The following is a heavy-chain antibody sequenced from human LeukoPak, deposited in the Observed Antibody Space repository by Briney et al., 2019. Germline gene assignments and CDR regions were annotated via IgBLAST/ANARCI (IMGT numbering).Heavy chain of an antibody. D-gene: IGHD6-6*01. Sequence: GGSLRLSCAASGFTFSSYSMNWVRQAPGKGLEWVSSISRSSSYIYYADSAKGRFTISRDNAKTSLYLQMNSLRAEDTAVYYCAKDLRYSSSSGFDYWGQGTLVTVSS. V-gene: IGHV3-21*01. CDR2: ISRSSSYI. CDR1: GFTFSSYS. J-gene: IGHJ4*02. CDR3: AKDLRYSSSSGFDY.